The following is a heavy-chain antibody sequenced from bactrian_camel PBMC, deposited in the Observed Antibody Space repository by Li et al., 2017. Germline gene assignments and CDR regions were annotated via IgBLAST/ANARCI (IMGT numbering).Heavy chain of an antibody. CDR3: AAHPFRGACATIITMLTRRHFLY. Sequence: HVQLVESGGDSVQAGGSLRLSCAASGDTSRTHCMAWFRQVPGKEREGVATIVTDGGATFYADSVKGRFTISQDSAKNTGYLQMNSLKPEDTAMYYCAAHPFRGACATIITMLTRRHFLYWGQGTQVTVS. CDR2: IVTDGGAT. D-gene: IGHD2*01. CDR1: GDTSRTHC. V-gene: IGHV3S1*01. J-gene: IGHJ4*01.